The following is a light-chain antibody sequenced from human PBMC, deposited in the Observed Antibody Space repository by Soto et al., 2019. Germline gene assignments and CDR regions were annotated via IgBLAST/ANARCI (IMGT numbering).Light chain of an antibody. J-gene: IGLJ1*01. CDR2: DVS. Sequence: QSALTQPASASGSPGQSITISCTGTSSDVGGHNSVSWYRQDPGKAPKLMIYDVSNRPSGVSDRFSGSKSGNTASLTISGLQIEDEADYHCSSFTSSVTYVFGTGTKVTVL. CDR1: SSDVGGHNS. V-gene: IGLV2-14*01. CDR3: SSFTSSVTYV.